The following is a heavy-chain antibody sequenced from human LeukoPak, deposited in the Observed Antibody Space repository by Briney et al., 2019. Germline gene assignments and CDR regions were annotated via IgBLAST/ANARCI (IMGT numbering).Heavy chain of an antibody. D-gene: IGHD3-10*01. J-gene: IGHJ4*02. CDR2: ISNNGVRI. CDR1: GFTFTSYA. Sequence: GGSLRLSCAASGFTFTSYAMHWVRQAPGKGLEYVSAISNNGVRIYYANSVKGRFTISRDNSKDTLYLQMGSLRAEDMAVYYCARDLSGGGLDYWGQGTLVTVSS. V-gene: IGHV3-64*01. CDR3: ARDLSGGGLDY.